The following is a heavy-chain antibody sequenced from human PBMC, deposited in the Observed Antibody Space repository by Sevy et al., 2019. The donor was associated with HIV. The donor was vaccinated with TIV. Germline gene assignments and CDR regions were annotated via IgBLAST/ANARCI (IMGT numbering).Heavy chain of an antibody. Sequence: GGSLRLSCTASGFKFDDYAMHWVRQPPGKGLEWVSGITWDGGRTGYADSVKGRFIISRDNTKSSLYLQMNSLRAEDTALYYCAKDLRRGDTLTGYLNYWGQGILVTVSS. CDR1: GFKFDDYA. V-gene: IGHV3-9*01. CDR2: ITWDGGRT. D-gene: IGHD3-9*01. J-gene: IGHJ4*02. CDR3: AKDLRRGDTLTGYLNY.